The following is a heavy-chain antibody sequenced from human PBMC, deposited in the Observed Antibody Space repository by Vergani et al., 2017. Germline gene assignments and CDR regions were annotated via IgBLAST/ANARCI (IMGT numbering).Heavy chain of an antibody. CDR2: ISYDGSNK. D-gene: IGHD3-10*01. V-gene: IGHV3-30*07. J-gene: IGHJ4*02. Sequence: QVQLVESGGGVVQPGRSLRLSCAASGFTFSSYAMHWVRQAPGKGLEWVAVISYDGSNKYYADSVKGRFTISRDNSKNTLYLQMNSLRAEDTAVYYCAKALWFGEGNNFDYWGQGTLVTVSS. CDR3: AKALWFGEGNNFDY. CDR1: GFTFSSYA.